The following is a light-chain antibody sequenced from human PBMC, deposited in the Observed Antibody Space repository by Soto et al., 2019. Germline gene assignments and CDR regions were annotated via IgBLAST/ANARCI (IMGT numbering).Light chain of an antibody. CDR1: QSISSR. CDR2: DAS. Sequence: DIQMTQSPSTLSASVGDRVTITCRASQSISSRLAWYQQKPGKAPKLLIYDASSLESGVPSRFSGSGSGTEFTLTISSLQPDDFATYYCQQYIVRRTFGQGTKVEIK. J-gene: IGKJ1*01. CDR3: QQYIVRRT. V-gene: IGKV1-5*01.